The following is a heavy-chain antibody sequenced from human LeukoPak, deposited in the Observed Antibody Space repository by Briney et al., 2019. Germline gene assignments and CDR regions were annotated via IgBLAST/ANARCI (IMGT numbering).Heavy chain of an antibody. CDR2: ISAYNGNT. J-gene: IGHJ4*02. D-gene: IGHD3-10*01. CDR1: GYTFTIYG. V-gene: IGHV1-18*01. CDR3: ARDPYYYGSGSYYPFDY. Sequence: ASVKVSCKASGYTFTIYGISWVRQAPGQGLEWMGWISAYNGNTNYAQKLQGRVTMTTDTSTSTAYMELRSLRSDDTAVYYCARDPYYYGSGSYYPFDYWGQGTLVTVSS.